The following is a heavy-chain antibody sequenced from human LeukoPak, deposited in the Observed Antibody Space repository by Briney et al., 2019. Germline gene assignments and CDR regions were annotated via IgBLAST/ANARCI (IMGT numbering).Heavy chain of an antibody. J-gene: IGHJ4*02. CDR2: IIPSYGTA. V-gene: IGHV1-69*05. CDR3: ARTKSTVTYYFDY. CDR1: GGTFSSYA. Sequence: ASVKVSCKASGGTFSSYAISWVRQAPGQGLEWMGGIIPSYGTANYAQKFQGRVTITTDESTSTAYMELSSLRSEDTAVYYCARTKSTVTYYFDYWGQGTLVTVSS. D-gene: IGHD4-17*01.